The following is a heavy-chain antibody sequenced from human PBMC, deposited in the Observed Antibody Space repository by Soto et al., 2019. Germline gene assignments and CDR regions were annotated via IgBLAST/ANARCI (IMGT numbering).Heavy chain of an antibody. V-gene: IGHV1-69*02. Sequence: QVQLVQSGAEVKKPGSSVKVSCKASGGTFSSYTISWVRQAPGQGLEWMGRIIPIPGIANYAQKFQGRVTITADKSTSTDYMELSGLRSRDTAVYYCARAESDLYSYYGMDVGGQGTTVTVSS. CDR3: ARAESDLYSYYGMDV. J-gene: IGHJ6*02. CDR1: GGTFSSYT. CDR2: IIPIPGIA.